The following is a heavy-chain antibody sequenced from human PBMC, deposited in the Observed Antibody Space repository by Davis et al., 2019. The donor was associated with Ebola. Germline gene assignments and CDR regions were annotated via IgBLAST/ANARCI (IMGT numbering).Heavy chain of an antibody. CDR1: GFTFSSYS. D-gene: IGHD3-10*01. J-gene: IGHJ3*02. Sequence: GESLKISCAASGFTFSSYSMNWVRQAPGKGPEWVSSITSRTTISSYIYYADSVKGRFTISRDNAKNSLYLQMNSLRVEDTAVYYCVREGDYYGSESHRDGFDIWGRGTMVAVSS. V-gene: IGHV3-21*01. CDR3: VREGDYYGSESHRDGFDI. CDR2: ITSRTTISSYI.